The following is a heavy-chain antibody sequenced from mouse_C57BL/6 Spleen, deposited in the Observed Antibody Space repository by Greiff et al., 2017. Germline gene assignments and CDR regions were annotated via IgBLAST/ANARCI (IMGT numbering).Heavy chain of an antibody. CDR2: IDPSDSDT. CDR3: SRRDGYDVGFGD. D-gene: IGHD2-2*01. Sequence: QVQLKEPGAELVRPGSSVKLSCKASGYTFTSYWMHWVKQRPIQGLEWIGNIDPSDSDTNYNQKFKDKATLTVDKSSSTAYMQLRSLTSEDSAVYYCSRRDGYDVGFGDWGKGTLVTVS. J-gene: IGHJ3*01. V-gene: IGHV1-52*01. CDR1: GYTFTSYW.